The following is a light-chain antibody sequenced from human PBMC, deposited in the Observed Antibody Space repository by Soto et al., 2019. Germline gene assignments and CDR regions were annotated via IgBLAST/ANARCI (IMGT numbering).Light chain of an antibody. CDR3: QQRGHWPRT. V-gene: IGKV3-11*01. J-gene: IGKJ1*01. CDR1: QSVSTY. CDR2: DAS. Sequence: EIVLTQSPATLSLSPGERATLSCRASQSVSTYLAWYQQKPGQAPRLLISDASNRATGIPDRISGSGSGTDFTLTISSLEPEDFAVYYCQQRGHWPRTFGQGTKVDIK.